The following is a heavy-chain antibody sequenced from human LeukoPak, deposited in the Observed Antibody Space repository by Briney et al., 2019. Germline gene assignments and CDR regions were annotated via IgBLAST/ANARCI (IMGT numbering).Heavy chain of an antibody. CDR3: AREVSGHIRNAFDI. V-gene: IGHV1-8*02. CDR2: MNPNSGNT. J-gene: IGHJ3*02. CDR1: GYTFTSYA. Sequence: ASVKVSCKASGYTFTSYAMNWVRQAPGQGLEWMGWMNPNSGNTGYAQKFQGRVTMTRNTSISTAYMELSSLRSEDTAVYYCAREVSGHIRNAFDIWGQGTMITVSS. D-gene: IGHD2-8*01.